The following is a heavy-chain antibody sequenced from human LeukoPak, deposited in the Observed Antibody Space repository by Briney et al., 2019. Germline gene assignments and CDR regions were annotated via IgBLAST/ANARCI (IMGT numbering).Heavy chain of an antibody. CDR3: ARVKTEYCGGDCYYYYYGMDV. V-gene: IGHV3-23*01. Sequence: PGGSLRLSCAASGFTFSSYAMSWVRQAPGKGLEWVSAISGSGGSTYYADSVKGRFTISRDNAKNSLYLQMNSLRAEDTAVYYCARVKTEYCGGDCYYYYYGMDVWGQGTTVTVSS. J-gene: IGHJ6*02. CDR2: ISGSGGST. D-gene: IGHD2-21*02. CDR1: GFTFSSYA.